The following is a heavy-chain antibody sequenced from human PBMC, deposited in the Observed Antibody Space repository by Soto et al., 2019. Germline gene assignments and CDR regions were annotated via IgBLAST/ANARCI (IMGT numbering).Heavy chain of an antibody. Sequence: ASVKVSCKASGYTFTSYGISWVRQAPGQGLEWMGWISAYNGNTNYAQKLQGRVTMTTDTSTSTAYMELRSLRSDDTAVYYCARDRGYSSGWLHYYYYGMDVWGQGTTVTVSS. V-gene: IGHV1-18*01. CDR3: ARDRGYSSGWLHYYYYGMDV. D-gene: IGHD6-19*01. CDR2: ISAYNGNT. CDR1: GYTFTSYG. J-gene: IGHJ6*02.